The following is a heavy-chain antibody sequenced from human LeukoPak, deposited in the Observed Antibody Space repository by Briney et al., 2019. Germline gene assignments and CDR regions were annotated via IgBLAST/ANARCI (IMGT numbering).Heavy chain of an antibody. J-gene: IGHJ5*02. CDR2: IYYSGST. CDR1: GGSNSSYY. CDR3: ASAVWSALSS. D-gene: IGHD3-3*01. Sequence: SETLSLTCTVSGGSNSSYYWSWIRQPPGKGLEWIGYIYYSGSTNYNPSLKSRVTISVDTSKNQFSLKLSSVTAADTAVYYCASAVWSALSSWGQGTLVTVSS. V-gene: IGHV4-59*01.